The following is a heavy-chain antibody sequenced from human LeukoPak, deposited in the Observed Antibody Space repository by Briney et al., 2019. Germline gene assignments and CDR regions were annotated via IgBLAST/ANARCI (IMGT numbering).Heavy chain of an antibody. Sequence: ASVKVSCKASGYTFTSYGISWVRQAPGQGLERMGRISAYNGNTNYAQKLQGRVTMTTDTSTSTAYMELRSLRSDDTAVYYCARGGEMATKHYYYYGMDVWGQGTTVTVSS. V-gene: IGHV1-18*01. CDR1: GYTFTSYG. CDR2: ISAYNGNT. D-gene: IGHD5-24*01. CDR3: ARGGEMATKHYYYYGMDV. J-gene: IGHJ6*02.